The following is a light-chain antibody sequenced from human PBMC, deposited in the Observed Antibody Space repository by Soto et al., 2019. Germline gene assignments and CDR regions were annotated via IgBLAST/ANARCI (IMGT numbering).Light chain of an antibody. Sequence: EIVLTQSPATLSLSPGERANLSCRASQSVSSYLAWYQQKPGQAPRLLIYDASNRAAGIPARFSGSGSGTDFTLTISSLEPEDFAVYYCQQRGNWPTFGQGTKVDIK. CDR3: QQRGNWPT. V-gene: IGKV3-11*01. CDR2: DAS. J-gene: IGKJ1*01. CDR1: QSVSSY.